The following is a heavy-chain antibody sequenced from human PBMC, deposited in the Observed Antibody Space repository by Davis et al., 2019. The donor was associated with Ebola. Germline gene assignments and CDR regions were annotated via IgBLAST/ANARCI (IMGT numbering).Heavy chain of an antibody. CDR1: GYTFTSYD. CDR2: MNPNSGNT. CDR3: AIPPGYSSSWAFDY. J-gene: IGHJ4*02. Sequence: ASVKFSCKASGYTFTSYDINWVRQATGQGLEWMGWMNPNSGNTGYAQKFQGRVTMTRNTSISTAYMELSSLRSEDTAVYYCAIPPGYSSSWAFDYWGQGTLVTVSS. V-gene: IGHV1-8*01. D-gene: IGHD6-13*01.